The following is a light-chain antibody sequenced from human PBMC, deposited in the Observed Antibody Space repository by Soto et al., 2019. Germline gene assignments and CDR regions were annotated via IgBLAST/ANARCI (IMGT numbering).Light chain of an antibody. CDR3: QQVNVYPST. Sequence: IQLTQSLSSLSASVGDRVTITCLASKGISSYLGWYQQKPGKAPNLLIYDASTMHSGVPSRFIGGGSGTDFTLTISSLQPEDFATYYCQQVNVYPSTFGGGTKVDIK. J-gene: IGKJ4*01. V-gene: IGKV1-9*01. CDR2: DAS. CDR1: KGISSY.